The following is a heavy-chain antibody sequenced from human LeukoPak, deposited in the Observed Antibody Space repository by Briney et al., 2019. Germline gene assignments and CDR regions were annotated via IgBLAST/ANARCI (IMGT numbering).Heavy chain of an antibody. CDR2: IYTSGST. D-gene: IGHD2/OR15-2a*01. V-gene: IGHV4-39*07. CDR3: ARDFSAAFDI. J-gene: IGHJ3*02. Sequence: SETLSLTCTVSGGSISSSSYYWGWIRQPPGKGLEWIGSIYTSGSTNYNPSLKSRVTMSVDTSKNQFSLKLSFVTAADTAVYYCARDFSAAFDIWGQGTMVTVSS. CDR1: GGSISSSSYY.